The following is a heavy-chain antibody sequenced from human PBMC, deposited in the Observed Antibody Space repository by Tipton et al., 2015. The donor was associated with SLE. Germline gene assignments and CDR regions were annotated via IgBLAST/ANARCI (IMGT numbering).Heavy chain of an antibody. Sequence: TLSLTCTVSGGSISSSSYYWGWIRQPPGRGLEWIGSIYYSGSTYYNPSLKSRVTISVDTSKNQFSLKLSSVTAADTAVYYCARGRYYFDYWSQGTLVTVSS. CDR1: GGSISSSSYY. CDR3: ARGRYYFDY. J-gene: IGHJ4*02. CDR2: IYYSGST. V-gene: IGHV4-39*07.